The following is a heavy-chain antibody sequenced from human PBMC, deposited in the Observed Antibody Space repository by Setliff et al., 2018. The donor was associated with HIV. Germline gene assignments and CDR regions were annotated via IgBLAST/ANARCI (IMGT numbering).Heavy chain of an antibody. D-gene: IGHD1-26*01. CDR2: IYYSGST. CDR3: ARHYNVNYYVRKDFDY. V-gene: IGHV4-39*01. J-gene: IGHJ4*02. CDR1: GASISSTSYY. Sequence: LSLTCAVSGASISSTSYYWGWVRQPPGKGLEWIGSIYYSGSTYYNPSLKSRLTISVDTSRNQFSLKLSSLTAADTAVYYCARHYNVNYYVRKDFDYWGQGILVTGSS.